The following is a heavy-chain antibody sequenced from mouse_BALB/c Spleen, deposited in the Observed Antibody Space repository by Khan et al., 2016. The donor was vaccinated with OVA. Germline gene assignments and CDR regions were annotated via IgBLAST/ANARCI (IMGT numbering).Heavy chain of an antibody. CDR2: IDPANGYT. CDR1: GFNIKDTY. CDR3: AGITYYGGSD. V-gene: IGHV14-3*02. Sequence: VRLQQSGAEFVKPGASVKLSCTASGFNIKDTYMHWVKQRPEQGLEWIGRIDPANGYTKYDPKFQGKATITADTSSNTAYLHLNSLTSEDTAVYYCAGITYYGGSDWGQGTLVTVSA. D-gene: IGHD2-10*01. J-gene: IGHJ3*01.